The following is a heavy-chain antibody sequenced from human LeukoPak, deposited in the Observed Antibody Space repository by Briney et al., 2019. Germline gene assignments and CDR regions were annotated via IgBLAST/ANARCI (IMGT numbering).Heavy chain of an antibody. CDR1: GGSISSSSYY. CDR3: ASHYYASSGSLFDS. D-gene: IGHD3-22*01. CDR2: VYHTGST. V-gene: IGHV4-39*07. J-gene: IGHJ4*02. Sequence: SETLSLTCTVSGGSISSSSYYWVWIRQPPGKGLEWIGSVYHTGSTYYHPSLKSRVTISLDTSKNQFSLRLTSVTAADTALYYCASHYYASSGSLFDSWGRGSLVTVSS.